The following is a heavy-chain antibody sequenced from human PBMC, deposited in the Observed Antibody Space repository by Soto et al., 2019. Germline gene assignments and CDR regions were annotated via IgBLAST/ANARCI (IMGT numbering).Heavy chain of an antibody. Sequence: SETLSLTCTVSGGSVSSDNYYWSWIRQPPGKGLEWIGYGYNIGTTHYNPSFKSRVTISGDTSKNQFSLRLTSVTAADTAVYYCARAPPGVTATYYYGLDVWGQGTTVTVSS. J-gene: IGHJ6*02. CDR1: GGSVSSDNYY. CDR2: GYNIGTT. CDR3: ARAPPGVTATYYYGLDV. D-gene: IGHD2-21*02. V-gene: IGHV4-61*01.